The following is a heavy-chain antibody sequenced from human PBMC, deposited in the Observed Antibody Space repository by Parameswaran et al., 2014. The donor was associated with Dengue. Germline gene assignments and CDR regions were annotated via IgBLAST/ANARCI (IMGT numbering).Heavy chain of an antibody. CDR2: IKQDGSEK. D-gene: IGHD2-21*02. V-gene: IGHV3-7*01. J-gene: IGHJ4*02. Sequence: WIRQPPGKGLEWVANIKQDGSEKYYVDSVKGRFTISRDNAKNSLYLQMNSLRAEDTAVYYCAKTYALAYCGGDCYFDYWGQGTLVTVSS. CDR3: AKTYALAYCGGDCYFDY.